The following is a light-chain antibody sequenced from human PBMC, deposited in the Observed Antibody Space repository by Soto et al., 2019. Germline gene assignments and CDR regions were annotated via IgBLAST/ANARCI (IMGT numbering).Light chain of an antibody. V-gene: IGKV3-20*01. CDR3: QQYGSIPWT. Sequence: EIGLSQSPCTLSLSQGERATLSCGATESVVSNYLAWYQLKPGQAPRLLIYDASSRATGIPDRFSGSGSGTDFTLTISRLEPEDFAVYYCQQYGSIPWTFGQGTMV. CDR2: DAS. J-gene: IGKJ1*01. CDR1: ESVVSNY.